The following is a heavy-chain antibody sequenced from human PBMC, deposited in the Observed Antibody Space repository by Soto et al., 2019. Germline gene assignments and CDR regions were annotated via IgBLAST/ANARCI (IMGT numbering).Heavy chain of an antibody. CDR1: GGSISSGDYY. V-gene: IGHV4-61*08. CDR3: ARSGYCSGGSCYFRYYGMDV. CDR2: IYYSGST. J-gene: IGHJ6*02. Sequence: SETLSLTCTVSGGSISSGDYYWSWIRQPPGKGLEWIGCIYYSGSTNYNPSLKSRVTISVDTSKNQFSLKLSSVIAADTAVYYCARSGYCSGGSCYFRYYGMDVWGQGTTVTVSS. D-gene: IGHD2-15*01.